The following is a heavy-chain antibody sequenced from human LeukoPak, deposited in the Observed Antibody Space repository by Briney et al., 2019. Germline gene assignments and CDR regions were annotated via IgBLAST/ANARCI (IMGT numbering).Heavy chain of an antibody. J-gene: IGHJ5*02. Sequence: PSETLSLTCSVSGVSLTNYYWNWIRQSPGKGLEWIAYVFTSGITNYNPSIKRRVYISVDTCRNQFSLKLNSLTAADTDVYYCARGHVAPQRQFIGGRGRRTVSRFDPWGQGIQVTVSS. D-gene: IGHD3-16*01. V-gene: IGHV4-59*01. CDR1: GVSLTNYY. CDR3: ARGHVAPQRQFIGGRGRRTVSRFDP. CDR2: VFTSGIT.